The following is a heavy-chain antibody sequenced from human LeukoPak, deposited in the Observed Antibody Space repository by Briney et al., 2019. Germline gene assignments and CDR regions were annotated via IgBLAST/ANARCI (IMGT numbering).Heavy chain of an antibody. CDR3: ARQGVATAIDY. D-gene: IGHD2-21*02. CDR1: GGSISSYY. V-gene: IGHV4-4*07. Sequence: SETLSLTCTVSGGSISSYYWSWIRKPAGKGLEWIGRIYASGNTNYNPSLKSRVTMSVDTSKNLFALKLSSVTAADTAVYYCARQGVATAIDYWGQGTLVTVSS. J-gene: IGHJ4*02. CDR2: IYASGNT.